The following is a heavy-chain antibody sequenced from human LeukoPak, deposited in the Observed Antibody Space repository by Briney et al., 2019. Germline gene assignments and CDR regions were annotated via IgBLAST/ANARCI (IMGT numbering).Heavy chain of an antibody. J-gene: IGHJ3*02. V-gene: IGHV4-39*07. Sequence: SETLSLTCTVSGGSISSSSYYWGWIRQPPGKGLEWIGSIYYSGNTYYNPSLKSRVTISVDTSKNQFSLKLSSVTAADTAVYYCARGAYYYDSSGLNHEAFDIWGQGTMVTVSS. CDR3: ARGAYYYDSSGLNHEAFDI. CDR1: GGSISSSSYY. CDR2: IYYSGNT. D-gene: IGHD3-22*01.